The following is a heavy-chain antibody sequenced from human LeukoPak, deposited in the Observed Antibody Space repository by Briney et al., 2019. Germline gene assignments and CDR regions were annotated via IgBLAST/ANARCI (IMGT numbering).Heavy chain of an antibody. D-gene: IGHD6-19*01. CDR1: GFTFSSHA. V-gene: IGHV3-23*01. J-gene: IGHJ4*02. CDR2: ISGSGGSI. Sequence: GGSLRLSCAASGFTFSSHAMSWVRQAPGKGLEWVSGISGSGGSIYYADSVKGRFTISRDNSKNTLYLQMNSLRAEDTAVYYCAKEGSGWHYFDNWGQGTLVTVSS. CDR3: AKEGSGWHYFDN.